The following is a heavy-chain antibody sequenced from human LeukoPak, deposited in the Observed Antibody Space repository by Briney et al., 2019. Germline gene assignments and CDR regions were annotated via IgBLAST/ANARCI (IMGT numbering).Heavy chain of an antibody. D-gene: IGHD1-1*01. CDR2: ISYSGGTK. CDR1: GFTLSSFA. Sequence: PGGSLRLSCAASGFTLSSFAMNWVRQTPEKGLEWVSYISYSGGTKYYADSVKGRFTISSDNAKNSLFLQMNSLRADDTALYYCARRVLPGPTRGSFDTWGQGTLVTVSS. V-gene: IGHV3-48*04. CDR3: ARRVLPGPTRGSFDT. J-gene: IGHJ4*02.